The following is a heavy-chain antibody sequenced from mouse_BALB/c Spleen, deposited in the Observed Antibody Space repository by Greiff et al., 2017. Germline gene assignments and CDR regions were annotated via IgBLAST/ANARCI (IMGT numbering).Heavy chain of an antibody. CDR2: ISYSGST. CDR3: ARYGNYGAMDY. CDR1: GYSITSDYA. J-gene: IGHJ4*01. D-gene: IGHD2-1*01. V-gene: IGHV3-2*02. Sequence: EVQLLESGPGLVKPSQSLSLTCTVTGYSITSDYAWNWIRQFPGNKLEWMGYISYSGSTSYNPSLKSRISITRDTSKNQFFLQLNSVTTEDTATYYCARYGNYGAMDYWGQGTSVTVSS.